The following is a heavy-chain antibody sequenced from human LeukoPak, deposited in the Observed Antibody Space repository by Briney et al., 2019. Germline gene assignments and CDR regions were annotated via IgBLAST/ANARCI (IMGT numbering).Heavy chain of an antibody. CDR2: INPNSGNT. D-gene: IGHD1-26*01. J-gene: IGHJ4*02. CDR1: GYTFTGYY. Sequence: ASVKVSCKASGYTFTGYYMHWVRQAPGQGLEWMGWINPNSGNTGYAQKFQGRVTMTRNTSISTAYMELSSLRSEDTAVYYCARGGSGSYFQDYWGQGTLVTVSS. V-gene: IGHV1-8*02. CDR3: ARGGSGSYFQDY.